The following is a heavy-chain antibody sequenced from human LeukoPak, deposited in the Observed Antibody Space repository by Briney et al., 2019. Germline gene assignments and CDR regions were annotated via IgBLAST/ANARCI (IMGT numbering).Heavy chain of an antibody. CDR1: GFTFSSYW. D-gene: IGHD3-3*01. CDR3: ARDIHSPTYYDFWSGYYTVDDY. Sequence: GGSLGLSCAASGFTFSSYWMSWVRQAPGKGLEWVANIKQDGSEKYYVDSVKGRFTISRDNAKNSLYLQMNSLRAEDTAVYYCARDIHSPTYYDFWSGYYTVDDYWGQGTLVTVSS. CDR2: IKQDGSEK. V-gene: IGHV3-7*03. J-gene: IGHJ4*02.